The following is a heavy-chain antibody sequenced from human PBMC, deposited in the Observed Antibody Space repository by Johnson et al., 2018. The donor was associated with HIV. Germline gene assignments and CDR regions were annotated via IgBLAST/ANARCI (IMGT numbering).Heavy chain of an antibody. CDR2: IRYDGSNK. CDR1: GFTFSSYD. Sequence: QVQLVESGGGLVQPGGSLRLSCAASGFTFSSYDLHWVRQAPGKGLEWVAFIRYDGSNKYYADSVKGRFTISRDNAKNSLYLQMNSLRTEDTALYYCAKDRQATSTLGAFDIWGQGNMVIVSS. V-gene: IGHV3-30*02. CDR3: AKDRQATSTLGAFDI. D-gene: IGHD5-24*01. J-gene: IGHJ3*02.